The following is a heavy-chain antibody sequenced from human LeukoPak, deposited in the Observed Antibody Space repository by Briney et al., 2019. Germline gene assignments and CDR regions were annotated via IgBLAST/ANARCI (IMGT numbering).Heavy chain of an antibody. V-gene: IGHV3-33*01. Sequence: GGSLRLSCAASGFTFSSYGMHWVRQAPGKGLEWVAVIWYDGSNKYYADSVKGRFTISRDNSKNTLYLQMNSLRAEDTAVYYCAREGNYGDFDYWGQGTLVTVSS. CDR2: IWYDGSNK. CDR1: GFTFSSYG. CDR3: AREGNYGDFDY. J-gene: IGHJ4*02. D-gene: IGHD4-17*01.